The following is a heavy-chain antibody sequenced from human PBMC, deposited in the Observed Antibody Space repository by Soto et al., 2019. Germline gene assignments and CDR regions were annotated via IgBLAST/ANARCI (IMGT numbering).Heavy chain of an antibody. V-gene: IGHV4-34*01. J-gene: IGHJ4*02. CDR2: INHSGST. CDR1: GGSFSGYY. Sequence: SETLSLTCAVYGGSFSGYYWSWIRQPPGKGLEWIGEINHSGSTNYNPSLKSRVTISVDTSQNQFSLKLSSVTAADTAVYYCARAIHFWSRYRFDYWGQGTLVTVSS. D-gene: IGHD3-3*01. CDR3: ARAIHFWSRYRFDY.